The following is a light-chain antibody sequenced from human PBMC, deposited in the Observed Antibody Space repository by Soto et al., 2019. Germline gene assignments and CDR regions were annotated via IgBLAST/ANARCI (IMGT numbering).Light chain of an antibody. CDR3: SSYSGSNNFV. CDR1: SSDVGGYNY. J-gene: IGLJ1*01. V-gene: IGLV2-8*01. CDR2: DVS. Sequence: QSVLTQPPSASGSPGQSVTISCTGTSSDVGGYNYVSWYQQHPGKAPKLIIYDVSKWPSGVPDRFSGSKSGNTASLTVSGLQTEDEADYYCSSYSGSNNFVFGTGTKLTVL.